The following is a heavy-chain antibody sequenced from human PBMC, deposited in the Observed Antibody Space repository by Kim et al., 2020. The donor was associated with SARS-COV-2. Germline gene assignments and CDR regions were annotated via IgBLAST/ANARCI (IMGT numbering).Heavy chain of an antibody. CDR3: ARDVVAATDGDY. J-gene: IGHJ4*02. D-gene: IGHD2-15*01. Sequence: YAVSVKGQFTISIDNAKNSLYLQMNSLRDEDTAVYDCARDVVAATDGDYWGQGTLVTVSS. V-gene: IGHV3-48*02.